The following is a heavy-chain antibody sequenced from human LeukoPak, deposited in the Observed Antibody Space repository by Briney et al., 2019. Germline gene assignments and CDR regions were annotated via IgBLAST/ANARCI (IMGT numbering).Heavy chain of an antibody. D-gene: IGHD3-16*01. V-gene: IGHV1-8*03. CDR1: GYPFTSYD. J-gene: IGHJ5*02. Sequence: ASVKVSCKASGYPFTSYDINWVRQATGQGLEWMGWINPNSGNTGYAQKFQGRVTFSRNTSITTAYMELSCLRSEDTAVYYCARAIRADRRGSWFDPWGQGTLVTVSS. CDR3: ARAIRADRRGSWFDP. CDR2: INPNSGNT.